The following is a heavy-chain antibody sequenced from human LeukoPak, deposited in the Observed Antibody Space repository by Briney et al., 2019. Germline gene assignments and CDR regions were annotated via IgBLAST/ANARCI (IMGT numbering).Heavy chain of an antibody. Sequence: PSETLSLTRAVYGGSFSGYYWSWIRQPPGQGLEWIGEINHTGSTNSNPSLKSRVTISVDTSKNQFSLKLSSVTAADTAVYYCARYSAAAASYFDYWGQGTLVTVSS. CDR1: GGSFSGYY. J-gene: IGHJ4*02. D-gene: IGHD6-13*01. V-gene: IGHV4-34*01. CDR3: ARYSAAAASYFDY. CDR2: INHTGST.